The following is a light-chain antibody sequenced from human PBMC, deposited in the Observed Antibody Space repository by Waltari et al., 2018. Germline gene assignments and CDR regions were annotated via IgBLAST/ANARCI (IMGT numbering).Light chain of an antibody. Sequence: DIVMTQSPDSLAVSLGERAPINCKSSQSVLYSSNNKNYLAWYQQKPGQPPKLLIYWASTRESGVPDRFSGSGSGTDFALSISSLQVEDVAVYYCQQYYDTPYTFGQGTNLEIK. V-gene: IGKV4-1*01. CDR2: WAS. CDR1: QSVLYSSNNKNY. J-gene: IGKJ2*01. CDR3: QQYYDTPYT.